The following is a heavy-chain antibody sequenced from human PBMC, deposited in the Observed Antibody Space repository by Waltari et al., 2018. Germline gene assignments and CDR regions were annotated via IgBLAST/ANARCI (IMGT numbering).Heavy chain of an antibody. CDR3: ARAGRIAARGWFDP. CDR1: GFTFSSYW. J-gene: IGHJ5*02. Sequence: EVQLVESGGGLVQPGGSLRLSCAASGFTFSSYWMHWVRQAPGKGLVWVSRINSDGSSTSYADSVKGRFTISRDNAKNTLYLQMNSLRAEDTAVYYCARAGRIAARGWFDPWCQGTLVTVSS. D-gene: IGHD6-13*01. CDR2: INSDGSST. V-gene: IGHV3-74*01.